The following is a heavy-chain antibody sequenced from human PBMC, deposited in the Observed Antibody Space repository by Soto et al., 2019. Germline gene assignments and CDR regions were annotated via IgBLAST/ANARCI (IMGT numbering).Heavy chain of an antibody. D-gene: IGHD6-25*01. CDR2: VDPRDGST. Sequence: QVQLVQSGAEMKRPGASVILSCKASGYIFTTYSIHWVRQTAGQGLEWMAKVDPRDGSTGYAQKLGGRGSMAWDTSTGTVSMEVSSLTSDDTATYYCARVRSSGREFDYWGQGTQVTVSS. J-gene: IGHJ4*02. CDR3: ARVRSSGREFDY. V-gene: IGHV1-46*04. CDR1: GYIFTTYS.